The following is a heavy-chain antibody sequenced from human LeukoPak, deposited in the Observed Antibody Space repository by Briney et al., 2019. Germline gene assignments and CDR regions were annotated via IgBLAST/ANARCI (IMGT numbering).Heavy chain of an antibody. CDR3: ARGENDYGDDYYYYYMDV. CDR1: GGSISSYY. D-gene: IGHD4-17*01. J-gene: IGHJ6*03. CDR2: IYYSGST. Sequence: SETLSLTCTVSGGSISSYYWSWIRQPPGKGLEWIGYIYYSGSTNYNPSLKSRVTISVDTSKNQFSLKLSSVTAADTAVYYCARGENDYGDDYYYYYMDVWGKGTTVTVSS. V-gene: IGHV4-59*01.